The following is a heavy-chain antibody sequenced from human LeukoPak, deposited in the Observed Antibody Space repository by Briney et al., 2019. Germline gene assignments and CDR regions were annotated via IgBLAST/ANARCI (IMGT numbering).Heavy chain of an antibody. CDR3: ARHGIVGVAGTGFDY. D-gene: IGHD6-19*01. J-gene: IGHJ4*02. CDR1: GFTFSSYG. CDR2: IWYDGSNK. Sequence: GGSLRLSCAASGFTFSSYGMHWVRQAPGKGLEWVAVIWYDGSNKYYADSVKGRFTISRDNSKNTLYLQMNSLRAEDTAVYYCARHGIVGVAGTGFDYWGQGTLVTVSS. V-gene: IGHV3-33*01.